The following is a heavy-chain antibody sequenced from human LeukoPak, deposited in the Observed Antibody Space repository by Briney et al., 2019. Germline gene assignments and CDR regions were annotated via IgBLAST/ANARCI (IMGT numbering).Heavy chain of an antibody. CDR3: AKKQPYSSSCDY. D-gene: IGHD6-13*01. J-gene: IGHJ4*02. CDR1: GFTFSSYA. V-gene: IGHV3-30*18. Sequence: GRSLRLSCAASGFTFSSYAMHWVRQAPGKGLEWVAVISYDGSNKYYADSVKGRFTISRDNSKNTLYLQMNSLRAEDTAVYYCAKKQPYSSSCDYWGQGTLVTVSS. CDR2: ISYDGSNK.